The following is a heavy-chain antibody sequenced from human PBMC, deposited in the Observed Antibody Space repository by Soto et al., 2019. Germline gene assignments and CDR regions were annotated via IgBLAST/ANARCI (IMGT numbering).Heavy chain of an antibody. V-gene: IGHV3-33*01. CDR1: GFTFSKYG. D-gene: IGHD1-1*01. J-gene: IGHJ3*02. Sequence: QVQLVESGGGVVQPGRSLRLSCAASGFTFSKYGFHWVRQAPGKGLEWVAVIVNDGSEKYHADSVEGRFTISRDNSKDTLFLQMNSLRAEDTAVYYCARDDAFQNENGLDIWGQGTMVTVSS. CDR3: ARDDAFQNENGLDI. CDR2: IVNDGSEK.